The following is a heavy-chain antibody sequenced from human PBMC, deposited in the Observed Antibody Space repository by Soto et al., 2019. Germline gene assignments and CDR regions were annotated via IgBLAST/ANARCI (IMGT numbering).Heavy chain of an antibody. CDR1: GASMNSYH. V-gene: IGHV4-4*07. D-gene: IGHD6-13*01. CDR2: IHSSGST. CDR3: ARDQGVAAAGITWFDP. J-gene: IGHJ5*02. Sequence: SETLSLTCTVSGASMNSYHWSWIRQPAGKGLEWIGHIHSSGSTNYNPSLKSRVTMSVDTSKNQFSLRLMSLTAADTAVYYCARDQGVAAAGITWFDPWGQGSLVSVSS.